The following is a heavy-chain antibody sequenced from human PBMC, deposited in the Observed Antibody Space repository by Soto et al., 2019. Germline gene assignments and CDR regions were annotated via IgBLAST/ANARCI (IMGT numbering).Heavy chain of an antibody. V-gene: IGHV3-74*01. CDR3: ARMPNKCHQK. CDR2: ISNDGSS. J-gene: IGHJ1*01. CDR1: GLTFSSYW. D-gene: IGHD2-2*01. Sequence: EVHLVESGGGLVQPGGSLRLSCVASGLTFSSYWMHWVRQAPGKGLVRVSSISNDGSSIYADPVKGRFTISRDNAKTTLYLQINRLVAVDTAVYYCARMPNKCHQKWGQGTLVIVSP.